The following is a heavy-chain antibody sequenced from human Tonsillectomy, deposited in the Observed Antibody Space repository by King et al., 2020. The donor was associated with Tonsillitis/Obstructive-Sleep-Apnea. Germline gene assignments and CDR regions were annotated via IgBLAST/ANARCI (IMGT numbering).Heavy chain of an antibody. J-gene: IGHJ4*02. CDR2: LSRSGAST. Sequence: VQLVESGGGLVQPGGSLRLSCAASGFTFTTYAMSWVRQAPGKGLEWVSALSRSGASTYYADSVKGRFTIARDNSKNTLYLQMNSLRAEDTAIYYCAKAPMEILGYFDYWGQGTLVTVSS. V-gene: IGHV3-23*04. CDR3: AKAPMEILGYFDY. CDR1: GFTFTTYA. D-gene: IGHD2-15*01.